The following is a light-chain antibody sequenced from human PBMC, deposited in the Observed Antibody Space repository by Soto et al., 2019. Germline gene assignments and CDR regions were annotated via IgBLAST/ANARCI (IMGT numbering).Light chain of an antibody. CDR1: ISDIGGYNY. CDR2: EVS. Sequence: QSVLTQPASVSGTPGQSITISCTGTISDIGGYNYVSWYQQFPGKAPKLIIVEVSARPSGVSDRFSGSKSGNTASLTISGLQAEDEADYYCSSYTNKNTYILFGGGTQLTVL. V-gene: IGLV2-14*01. CDR3: SSYTNKNTYIL. J-gene: IGLJ2*01.